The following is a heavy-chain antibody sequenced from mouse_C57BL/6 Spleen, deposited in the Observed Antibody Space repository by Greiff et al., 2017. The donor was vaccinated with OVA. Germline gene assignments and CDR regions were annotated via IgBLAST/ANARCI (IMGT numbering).Heavy chain of an antibody. Sequence: VQLQQSGAELVKPGASVKISCKASGYAFSSYWMNWVKQRPGKGLEWIGQIYPGDGDTNYNGKFKGKATLTADKSSSTAYMQLSSLTSEDSAVYFCARGDSSGYPYAYWGKGTLVTVSA. V-gene: IGHV1-80*01. J-gene: IGHJ3*01. CDR2: IYPGDGDT. CDR3: ARGDSSGYPYAY. CDR1: GYAFSSYW. D-gene: IGHD3-2*02.